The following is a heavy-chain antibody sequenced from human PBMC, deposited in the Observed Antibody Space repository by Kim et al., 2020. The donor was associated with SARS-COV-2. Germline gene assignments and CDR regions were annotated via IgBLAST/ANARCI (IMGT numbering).Heavy chain of an antibody. Sequence: GGSLRLSCAASGFTFTTYAMSWVRQAPGKGLEWVSYISGSTGTTYYADSVKGRFTISRDNSKNTLYLQMNSLRADDTAVYYCAKVRGGYDFWSGYFGPLDYWGQGTLVTVSS. J-gene: IGHJ4*02. CDR3: AKVRGGYDFWSGYFGPLDY. D-gene: IGHD3-3*01. CDR2: ISGSTGTT. V-gene: IGHV3-23*01. CDR1: GFTFTTYA.